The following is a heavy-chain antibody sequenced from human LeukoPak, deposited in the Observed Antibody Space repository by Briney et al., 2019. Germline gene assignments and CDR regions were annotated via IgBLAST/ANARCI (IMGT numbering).Heavy chain of an antibody. Sequence: GGSLRLSCAASGFTFSSYWMSWVRQAPGKGLEWVANIKQDGSEKYYVDSVKGRFTVSRDNSRNSLFLQMNSLRVEDTVVYYCARQVTAGTNWFDPWGQGTLVTVSS. J-gene: IGHJ5*02. V-gene: IGHV3-7*01. D-gene: IGHD1-1*01. CDR2: IKQDGSEK. CDR1: GFTFSSYW. CDR3: ARQVTAGTNWFDP.